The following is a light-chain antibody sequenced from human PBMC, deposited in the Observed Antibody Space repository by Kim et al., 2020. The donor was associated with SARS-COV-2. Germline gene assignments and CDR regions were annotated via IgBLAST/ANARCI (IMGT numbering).Light chain of an antibody. V-gene: IGKV3-15*01. CDR3: QIDNTWQF. J-gene: IGKJ2*01. Sequence: EIAVTQSPATLSVSPGERASLSCRASQNIKNRFVAWYQHRSGQAPRLLIYGASTRATGVPARFSGSGSGTEFTLTISSLQSEDIAVYYCQIDNTWQFFGQRTKLE. CDR2: GAS. CDR1: QNIKNR.